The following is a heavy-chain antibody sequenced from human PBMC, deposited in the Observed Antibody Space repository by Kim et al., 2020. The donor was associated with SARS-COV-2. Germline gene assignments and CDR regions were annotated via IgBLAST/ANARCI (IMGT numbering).Heavy chain of an antibody. Sequence: GGSLRLSCAPSGLIFSDYYMSWIRQAPGKALEWVSYINSGGDTVYYADSVKGRFTISRDNAENSLYMQMNSLRAEDTAVYYCARARGGSYYGNFGNWGQGTPVTVSS. CDR2: INSGGDTV. D-gene: IGHD1-26*01. J-gene: IGHJ4*02. CDR1: GLIFSDYY. CDR3: ARARGGSYYGNFGN. V-gene: IGHV3-11*01.